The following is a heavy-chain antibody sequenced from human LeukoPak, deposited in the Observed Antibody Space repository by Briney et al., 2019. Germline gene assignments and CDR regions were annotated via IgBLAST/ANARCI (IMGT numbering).Heavy chain of an antibody. D-gene: IGHD3-10*01. CDR1: GDSVSSNSAA. CDR3: ARDYYYGSGSYQKNPYYFDY. CDR2: TYYRSKWYN. V-gene: IGHV6-1*01. J-gene: IGHJ4*02. Sequence: SQTLSLTCAIPGDSVSSNSAAWNWIRQSPSRGLEWLGRTYYRSKWYNDYAVSVKSRITINPDTSKNQFSLQLNSVTPEDTAVYYCARDYYYGSGSYQKNPYYFDYWGQGTLVTVSS.